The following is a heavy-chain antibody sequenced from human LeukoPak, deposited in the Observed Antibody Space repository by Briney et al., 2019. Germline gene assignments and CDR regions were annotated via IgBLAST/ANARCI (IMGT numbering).Heavy chain of an antibody. D-gene: IGHD3-16*01. Sequence: GGSLRLSCAASGFTSSTYWMNWGRQAPGKGLVWVSRISSDGISTNYADSVKGRFTISRDNAKNTLYLQMNSLRVEDTAVYYCARHRLGGLDYWGQGALVTVSS. J-gene: IGHJ4*02. V-gene: IGHV3-74*01. CDR1: GFTSSTYW. CDR3: ARHRLGGLDY. CDR2: ISSDGIST.